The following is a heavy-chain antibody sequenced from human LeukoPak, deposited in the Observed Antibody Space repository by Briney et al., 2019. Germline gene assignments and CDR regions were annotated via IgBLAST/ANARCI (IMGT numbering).Heavy chain of an antibody. V-gene: IGHV1-8*01. J-gene: IGHJ4*02. Sequence: ASVKVSCKASGYTFTSYDINWVRQATGQGLEWMGWMNPNSGNTGYAQKFQGRVTMTRNTSISTAYTELSSLRSEDTAVYYCARGKVVAALSDYWGQGTLVTVSS. D-gene: IGHD2-15*01. CDR1: GYTFTSYD. CDR3: ARGKVVAALSDY. CDR2: MNPNSGNT.